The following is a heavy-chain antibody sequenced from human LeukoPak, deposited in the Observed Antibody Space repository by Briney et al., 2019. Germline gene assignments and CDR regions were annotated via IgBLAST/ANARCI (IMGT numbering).Heavy chain of an antibody. CDR1: GYAFTAYY. J-gene: IGHJ4*02. Sequence: ASVKVSCKASGYAFTAYYVHWVRQAPGQGLEWMGWINPNSGGTNYAQKFQGRVTMTRDTPISTAYMELSRLRSDDTAVYYCARLDKYNWNYEVWGQGTLVTVSS. V-gene: IGHV1-2*02. CDR2: INPNSGGT. CDR3: ARLDKYNWNYEV. D-gene: IGHD1-7*01.